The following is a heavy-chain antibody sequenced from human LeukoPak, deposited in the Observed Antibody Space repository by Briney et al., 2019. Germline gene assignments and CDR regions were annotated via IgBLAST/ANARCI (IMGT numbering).Heavy chain of an antibody. J-gene: IGHJ5*02. CDR1: GGTFSSYA. CDR2: IIPIFGTA. V-gene: IGHV1-69*05. D-gene: IGHD3-10*01. Sequence: TVKVSCKASGGTFSSYAISWVRQAPGQGLEWMGRIIPIFGTANYAQKFQGRVTITTDESTSTAYMELSSLRSEDTAVYYCARGALGDYYGSGSYLLDPWGQGTLVTVSS. CDR3: ARGALGDYYGSGSYLLDP.